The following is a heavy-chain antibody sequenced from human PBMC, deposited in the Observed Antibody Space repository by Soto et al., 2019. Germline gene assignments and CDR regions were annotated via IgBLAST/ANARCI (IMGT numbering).Heavy chain of an antibody. J-gene: IGHJ6*02. CDR3: VKIKITIFGVDYPDGMDV. CDR1: GFTFSSYA. V-gene: IGHV3-64D*06. CDR2: ISSNGGST. Sequence: PGGSLRLSCSASGFTFSSYAMHWVRQAPGKGLEYVSAISSNGGSTYYADSVKGRFTISRDNSKNTLYLQMSSLRAEDTAVYYCVKIKITIFGVDYPDGMDVWGQGTTVTVSS. D-gene: IGHD3-3*01.